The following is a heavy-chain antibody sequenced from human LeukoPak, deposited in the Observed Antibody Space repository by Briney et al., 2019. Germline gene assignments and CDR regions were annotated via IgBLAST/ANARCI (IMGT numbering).Heavy chain of an antibody. CDR3: ARDGGGRIGVAGVWYH. Sequence: SETLSLTCTVSGHSISSGDYWGWIRQLPGKGLEWIGTIYHSRSTYYNPTLKSRVTISADTSKKQFSLRMSSVTAADTAVYYGARDGGGRIGVAGVWYHWGQGTLVTVSS. CDR1: GHSISSGDY. V-gene: IGHV4-38-2*02. J-gene: IGHJ5*02. CDR2: IYHSRST. D-gene: IGHD6-19*01.